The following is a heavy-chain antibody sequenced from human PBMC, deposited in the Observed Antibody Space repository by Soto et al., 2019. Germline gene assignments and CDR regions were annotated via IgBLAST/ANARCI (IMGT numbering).Heavy chain of an antibody. CDR3: AHSTSQYSSGSNWFDP. Sequence: SGPTLVNPTQALTRTCTFSGFSLSTSGVGVGWIRQPPGKALEWLALIYWDDDKRYSPSLKSRLTITKDTSKNQVVLTMTNMDPVDTATYYCAHSTSQYSSGSNWFDPWGQGTLVTVSS. CDR2: IYWDDDK. D-gene: IGHD6-19*01. J-gene: IGHJ5*02. V-gene: IGHV2-5*02. CDR1: GFSLSTSGVG.